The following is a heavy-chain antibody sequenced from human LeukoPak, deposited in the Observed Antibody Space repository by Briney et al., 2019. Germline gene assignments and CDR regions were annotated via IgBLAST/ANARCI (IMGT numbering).Heavy chain of an antibody. CDR3: ARDTTYYYDGGSSGPHYFDY. J-gene: IGHJ4*02. CDR2: ISYDGGIT. Sequence: GGSLRLSCAASGFTFSSYAMCWVRQAPGKGPEWRAVISYDGGITHYADSVKDRFTISRDNSKNTLFLQLNSLRGDDTAVYYCARDTTYYYDGGSSGPHYFDYWGQGTLVTVSS. D-gene: IGHD3-10*01. CDR1: GFTFSSYA. V-gene: IGHV3-30*01.